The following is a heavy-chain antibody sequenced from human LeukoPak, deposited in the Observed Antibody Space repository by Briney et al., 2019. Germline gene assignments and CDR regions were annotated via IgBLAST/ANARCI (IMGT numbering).Heavy chain of an antibody. V-gene: IGHV4-30-4*08. D-gene: IGHD6-6*01. J-gene: IGHJ4*02. CDR3: ASSIAARVY. CDR2: FYYSGST. Sequence: PSETLSLTCTVSGASVSSGDYYWSWIRQPPGKGLERIEYFYYSGSTYYNPSLKSRITISVDTSKNQFSLKLTSVTAADTAVYYCASSIAARVYWGPGTLVTVSS. CDR1: GASVSSGDYY.